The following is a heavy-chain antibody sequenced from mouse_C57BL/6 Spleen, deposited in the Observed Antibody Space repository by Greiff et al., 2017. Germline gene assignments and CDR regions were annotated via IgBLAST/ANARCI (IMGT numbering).Heavy chain of an antibody. D-gene: IGHD2-2*01. CDR1: GFTFSNYW. J-gene: IGHJ3*01. V-gene: IGHV6-3*01. Sequence: DVMLVESGGGLVQPGGSMKLSCVASGFTFSNYWMNWVRQSPEKGLEWVAQIRLKSDNYATHYAESVKGRFTISRDDSKSSVYLQMNNLRAGDTGMYYYAEEGGVFYGYDGFAYWGQGTLVTVSA. CDR3: AEEGGVFYGYDGFAY. CDR2: IRLKSDNYAT.